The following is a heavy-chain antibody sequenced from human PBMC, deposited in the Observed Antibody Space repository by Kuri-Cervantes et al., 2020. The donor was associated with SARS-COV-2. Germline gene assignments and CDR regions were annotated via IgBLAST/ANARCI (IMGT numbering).Heavy chain of an antibody. CDR3: ARDLVQAGMDV. D-gene: IGHD6-13*01. CDR2: INHSGST. Sequence: SETLSLTCGVYGGSFSAYYWSWIRQPPGKGLEWIGEINHSGSTNYNPSLKSRVTISVDTSKNQFSLKLSSVTAADTAVYYCARDLVQAGMDVWGQGTTVTVSS. CDR1: GGSFSAYY. V-gene: IGHV4-34*01. J-gene: IGHJ6*02.